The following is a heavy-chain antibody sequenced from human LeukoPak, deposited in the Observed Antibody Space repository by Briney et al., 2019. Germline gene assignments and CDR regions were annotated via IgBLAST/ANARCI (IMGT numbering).Heavy chain of an antibody. D-gene: IGHD5-24*01. V-gene: IGHV3-7*04. CDR2: IKQDGSET. CDR1: GFTFSTYS. J-gene: IGHJ4*02. CDR3: GRGDGYYYNFDD. Sequence: PGGSLRLSCAASGFTFSTYSMSWLRQAPGKGLEWVGNIKQDGSETKSVDSVKGRFTISRDSAKNSLYLQLNSLRAEDTAVYYFGRGDGYYYNFDDWGQGTLVTVSS.